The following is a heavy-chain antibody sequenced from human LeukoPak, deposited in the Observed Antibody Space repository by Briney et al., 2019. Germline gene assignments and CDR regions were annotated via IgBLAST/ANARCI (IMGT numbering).Heavy chain of an antibody. J-gene: IGHJ5*02. CDR3: ARDHVSYYLDP. D-gene: IGHD1-26*01. V-gene: IGHV1-18*04. Sequence: ASVKVSCRASGYTFTGYFLHWVRQAPGQGLEWMGWISTYNGNTNYAQKLQDRVTMTTDTSTSTAYMELRSLRSDDTAVYFCARDHVSYYLDPWGQGTLVTVSS. CDR2: ISTYNGNT. CDR1: GYTFTGYF.